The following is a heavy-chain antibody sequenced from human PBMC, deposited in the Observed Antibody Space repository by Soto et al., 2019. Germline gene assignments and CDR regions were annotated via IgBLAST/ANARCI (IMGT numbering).Heavy chain of an antibody. V-gene: IGHV2-26*01. CDR2: IFSNDEK. CDR3: ALTEGYCSSTSCYYWFDP. CDR1: GFSLSNARMG. D-gene: IGHD2-2*01. J-gene: IGHJ5*02. Sequence: SGPTLVNPTETLTLTCTVSGFSLSNARMGVSWIRQPPGKALEWLAHIFSNDEKSYSTSLKSRLTISKDTSKSQAVLTMTNMDPVDTATYYCALTEGYCSSTSCYYWFDPWGQGTLVTVSS.